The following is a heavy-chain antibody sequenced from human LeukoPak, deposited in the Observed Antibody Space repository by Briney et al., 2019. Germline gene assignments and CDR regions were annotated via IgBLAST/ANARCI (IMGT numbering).Heavy chain of an antibody. CDR1: GYTFTGYY. CDR3: ARALSGSYYRFLDV. D-gene: IGHD1-26*01. J-gene: IGHJ6*04. CDR2: ISAYNGNT. Sequence: ASVKVSCKASGYTFTGYYMHWVRQAPGQGLEWMGWISAYNGNTNYAQKFQGRVTITRNTSISTAYMELSSLRSEDTAVYYCARALSGSYYRFLDVWGKGTTVTVSS. V-gene: IGHV1-8*03.